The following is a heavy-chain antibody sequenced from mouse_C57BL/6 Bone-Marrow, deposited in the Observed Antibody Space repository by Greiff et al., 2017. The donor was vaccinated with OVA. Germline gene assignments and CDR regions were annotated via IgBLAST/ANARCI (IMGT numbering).Heavy chain of an antibody. V-gene: IGHV7-3*01. J-gene: IGHJ2*01. D-gene: IGHD1-1*01. CDR3: ARYKGRVAVDYFDY. CDR1: GFTFTNYY. CDR2: LRNKPNGSTT. Sequence: EVNVVESGGGLVQPGDSLSLSCAASGFTFTNYYMSWVRQPPGKALEWLAFLRNKPNGSTTEYSASVKGRFTISRDNSQSILYLQMNGLRAEDSATYYGARYKGRVAVDYFDYWGQGTALTVSS.